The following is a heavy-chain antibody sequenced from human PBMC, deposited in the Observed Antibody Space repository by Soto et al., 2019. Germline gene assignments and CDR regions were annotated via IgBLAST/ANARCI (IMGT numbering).Heavy chain of an antibody. D-gene: IGHD5-12*01. J-gene: IGHJ4*02. V-gene: IGHV4-34*01. Sequence: SETLSLTCAVYGGSFSGYYWSWIRQPPGKGLEWIGEINHSGSTNYNPSLKSRVTISVDTSKNQFSLKLSSVTAADTAVYYCARGGRRDGYRKTPRRFDYWGQGTLVTV. CDR1: GGSFSGYY. CDR3: ARGGRRDGYRKTPRRFDY. CDR2: INHSGST.